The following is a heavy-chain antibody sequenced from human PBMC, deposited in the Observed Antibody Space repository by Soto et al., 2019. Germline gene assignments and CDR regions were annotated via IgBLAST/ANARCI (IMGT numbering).Heavy chain of an antibody. Sequence: EVQLLESGGGLVQPGGSLRLSCAASGFTFSSYAMSWVRQAPGKGLEWVSAISGSGGSTYYADSVKGRFTISRDNSKNTLYLQMNRLRADDTAVYYCAKDGEEIAMIVVVITDYYYYGMDVWGQGTTVTVSS. CDR3: AKDGEEIAMIVVVITDYYYYGMDV. J-gene: IGHJ6*02. D-gene: IGHD3-22*01. CDR1: GFTFSSYA. V-gene: IGHV3-23*01. CDR2: ISGSGGST.